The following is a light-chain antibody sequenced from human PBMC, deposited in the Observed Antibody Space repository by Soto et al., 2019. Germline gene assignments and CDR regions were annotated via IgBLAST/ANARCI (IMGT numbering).Light chain of an antibody. J-gene: IGKJ5*01. CDR2: FAS. CDR3: QQYYSNGPIT. V-gene: IGKV1-12*01. CDR1: QDISNS. Sequence: TQMTQSPSAVSASVCDRVPITCLASQDISNSLAWYQQKPGKAPKVLIYFASSLQSGVPSRFSGSGSGTDFTLTISSLEPEDFATYYCQQYYSNGPITFGQGTRLEI.